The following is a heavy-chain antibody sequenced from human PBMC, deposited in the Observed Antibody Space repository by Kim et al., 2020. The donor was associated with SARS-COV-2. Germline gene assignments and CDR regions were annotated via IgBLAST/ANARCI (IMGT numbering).Heavy chain of an antibody. CDR2: ISYDGSNK. J-gene: IGHJ4*02. CDR3: AKSLSGSYFGYDY. Sequence: GGSLRLSCAASGFTFNTYGMHWVRQAPGKGLERVAVISYDGSNKSYADSVKGRFTISRDNSKNTLYLQMNSLRIEDTAVHYCAKSLSGSYFGYDYWGQGTLVTVSS. CDR1: GFTFNTYG. D-gene: IGHD1-26*01. V-gene: IGHV3-30*18.